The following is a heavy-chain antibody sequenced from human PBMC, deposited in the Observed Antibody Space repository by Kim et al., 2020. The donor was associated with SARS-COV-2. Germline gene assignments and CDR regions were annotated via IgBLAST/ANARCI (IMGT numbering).Heavy chain of an antibody. Sequence: GGSLRLSCAASGFPFSNYAMSWVRQAPGKGLEWVSAISNTGFHTYYADSVKGRFTISRDNSKNTVFLQMDSLRVEDMATYYCAKVDTARVTFYAIDYWGQGTLVTVSS. CDR1: GFPFSNYA. V-gene: IGHV3-23*01. CDR2: ISNTGFHT. D-gene: IGHD5-18*01. J-gene: IGHJ4*02. CDR3: AKVDTARVTFYAIDY.